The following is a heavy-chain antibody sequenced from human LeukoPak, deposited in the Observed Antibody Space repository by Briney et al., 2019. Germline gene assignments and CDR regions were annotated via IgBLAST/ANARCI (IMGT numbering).Heavy chain of an antibody. V-gene: IGHV5-51*01. CDR3: AGSIAVAGRGSDY. Sequence: GESLKISCKASGYSFTNYWIDWVRQMPGKGLEWMGIIYPGDSDTRYSPSFQGLVTISADKSISTAYLQWSSLKASDTGMYYCAGSIAVAGRGSDYWGQGTLVTVSS. D-gene: IGHD6-19*01. CDR1: GYSFTNYW. CDR2: IYPGDSDT. J-gene: IGHJ4*02.